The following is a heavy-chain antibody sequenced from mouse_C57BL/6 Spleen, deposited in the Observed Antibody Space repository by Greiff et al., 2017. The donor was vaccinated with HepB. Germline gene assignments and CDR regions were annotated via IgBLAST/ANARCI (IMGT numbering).Heavy chain of an antibody. Sequence: QVHVKQSGAELVRPGASVKLSCKASGYTFTDYYINWVKQRPGQGLEWIARIYPGSGNTYYNEKFKGKATLTAEKSSSTAYMQLSSLTSEDSAVYFCARETGTRGAWFAYWGQGTLVTVSA. CDR2: IYPGSGNT. CDR3: ARETGTRGAWFAY. V-gene: IGHV1-76*01. J-gene: IGHJ3*01. D-gene: IGHD4-1*01. CDR1: GYTFTDYY.